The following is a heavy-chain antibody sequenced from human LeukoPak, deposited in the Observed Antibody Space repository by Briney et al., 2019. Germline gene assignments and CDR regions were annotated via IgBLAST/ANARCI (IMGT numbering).Heavy chain of an antibody. V-gene: IGHV1-8*01. J-gene: IGHJ6*03. D-gene: IGHD3-3*01. CDR1: GYTFTSYD. Sequence: GASVKVSCKASGYTFTSYDINWVRQATGQGLEWMGWMNPNSGNTGYAQKFQGRVTMTRNTSISTAYMELSSLRSEDTAVYYCARDFWSGYYTYYYYMDVWGKGTTVTVSS. CDR3: ARDFWSGYYTYYYYMDV. CDR2: MNPNSGNT.